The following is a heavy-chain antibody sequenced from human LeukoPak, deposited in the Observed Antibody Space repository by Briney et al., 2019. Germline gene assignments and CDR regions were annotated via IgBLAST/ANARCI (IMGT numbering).Heavy chain of an antibody. CDR1: GGSISSHY. CDR2: IYYSGST. J-gene: IGHJ6*03. D-gene: IGHD3/OR15-3a*01. Sequence: SETLSLTCTVSGGSISSHYWSWIRQPPGKGLEWIGYIYYSGSTNYNPSLKSRVTISVDTSRNQFSLKLSSVTAADSAVYYCARRTGYLNYYYYYYMDVWGNGTTVAVSS. V-gene: IGHV4-59*11. CDR3: ARRTGYLNYYYYYYMDV.